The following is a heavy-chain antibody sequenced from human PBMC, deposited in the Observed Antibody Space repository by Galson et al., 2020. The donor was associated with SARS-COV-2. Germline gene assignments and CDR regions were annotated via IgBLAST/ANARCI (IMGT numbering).Heavy chain of an antibody. V-gene: IGHV1-69*13. D-gene: IGHD1-26*01. CDR3: ACRPGIVGTENWFDP. Sequence: SVKVSCKASGGTFSSYAISWVRQAPGQGLEWMGGIIPIFGTANYAQKFQGRVTITADESTSTAYMELSSLRSEDTAVYYCACRPGIVGTENWFDPWGQGTLVTVSS. J-gene: IGHJ5*02. CDR1: GGTFSSYA. CDR2: IIPIFGTA.